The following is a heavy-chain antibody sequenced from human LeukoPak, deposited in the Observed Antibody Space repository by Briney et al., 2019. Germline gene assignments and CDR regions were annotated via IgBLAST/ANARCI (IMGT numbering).Heavy chain of an antibody. D-gene: IGHD3-9*01. CDR3: ARVVDYDILTGAPFDY. Sequence: ASVKVSCKASGYTFTSYGISWVRQAPGQGLEWMGWISAYNGNTNYAQKLQGRVTMTTDTSTSTAYMELSRLRSDDTAVYYCARVVDYDILTGAPFDYWGQGTLVTVSS. J-gene: IGHJ4*02. CDR1: GYTFTSYG. V-gene: IGHV1-18*01. CDR2: ISAYNGNT.